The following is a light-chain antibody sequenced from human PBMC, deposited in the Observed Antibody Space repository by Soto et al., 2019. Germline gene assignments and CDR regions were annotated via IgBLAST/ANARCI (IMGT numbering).Light chain of an antibody. CDR2: EGS. V-gene: IGLV2-23*03. Sequence: QSVLTQPASVSGSPGPSITISCTGTSSDVGSYNLVSWYQQHPGKAPKLMIYEGSKRPSGVSNRFSGSKSGDTASLTISGLQAEDEADYYCCSYAGSSTFNVFGTGTKLTVL. CDR1: SSDVGSYNL. J-gene: IGLJ1*01. CDR3: CSYAGSSTFNV.